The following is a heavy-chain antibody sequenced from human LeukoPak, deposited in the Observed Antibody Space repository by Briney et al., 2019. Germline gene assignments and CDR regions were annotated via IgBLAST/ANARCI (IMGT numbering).Heavy chain of an antibody. CDR2: IYSGGST. CDR1: GFTVSSNY. Sequence: GSLRLSCAASGFTVSSNYMSWVRPAPGKGLEWGSVIYSGGSTYYADSVKGRFTISRHNSQNTPYLQMNSLRAEDTAVYYCARGQVTGYGYYFDYWGQGTLVTVSS. D-gene: IGHD5-18*01. V-gene: IGHV3-53*04. J-gene: IGHJ4*02. CDR3: ARGQVTGYGYYFDY.